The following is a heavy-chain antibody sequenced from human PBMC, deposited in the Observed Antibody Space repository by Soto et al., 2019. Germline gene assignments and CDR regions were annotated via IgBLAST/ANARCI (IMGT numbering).Heavy chain of an antibody. V-gene: IGHV3-21*01. CDR2: ISSSSSYI. CDR3: AREGYNWNSKGDY. J-gene: IGHJ4*02. D-gene: IGHD1-7*01. Sequence: EVQLVESGGGLVKPGGSLRLSCAASGFTFSSYSMNWVRQAPGKGLEWVSTISSSSSYIYYADSVKGRFTISRDNAKNSLYRQMNSLRAGDTAVYYWAREGYNWNSKGDYWGQGTLVTASS. CDR1: GFTFSSYS.